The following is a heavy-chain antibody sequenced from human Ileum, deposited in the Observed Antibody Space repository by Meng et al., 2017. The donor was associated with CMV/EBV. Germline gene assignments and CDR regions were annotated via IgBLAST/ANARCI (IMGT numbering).Heavy chain of an antibody. J-gene: IGHJ5*01. D-gene: IGHD5-24*01. CDR3: AREKCSGYMSA. V-gene: IGHV1-18*01. CDR1: GYTFTTFG. CDR2: ITPYNGNT. Sequence: QVQLVQSGDDVKKPGASVKVSCKASGYTFTTFGVNWVRHAPGQGLEWMGWITPYNGNTNYAHSLQGRVTKTTDTSTSTAYMELKNLRSYETPVCYGAREKCSGYMSAWGHGSLVTVSS.